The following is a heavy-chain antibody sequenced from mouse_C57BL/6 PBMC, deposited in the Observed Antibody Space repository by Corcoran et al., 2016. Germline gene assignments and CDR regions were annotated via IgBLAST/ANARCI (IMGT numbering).Heavy chain of an antibody. V-gene: IGHV9-3*01. CDR1: GYTFTTYG. CDR3: ARNSNYYAMDY. J-gene: IGHJ4*01. CDR2: INTYSGVP. D-gene: IGHD2-5*01. Sequence: QIQLVQSGPELKKPGETVKISCKASGYTFTTYGMSWVKQAPGKGLKWMGWINTYSGVPTYADDFKGRFAFSLEISASTAYLQINNLKNEDTATYFCARNSNYYAMDYWGQGTSVTVSS.